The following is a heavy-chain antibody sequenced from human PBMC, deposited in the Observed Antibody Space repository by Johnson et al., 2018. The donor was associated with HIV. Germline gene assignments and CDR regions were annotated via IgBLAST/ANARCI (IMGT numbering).Heavy chain of an antibody. Sequence: VLLVESGGGVVQPGRSLKLSCTVSGFTFNTYAMYWVRQALGRGLEWVSGINWNGGSTGYADSVKGRFTISRDNAKNSLYLQMSSLRAEDTALYYCARDRVMVGATVDAFDIWGQGTMVTVSS. D-gene: IGHD1-26*01. CDR2: INWNGGST. V-gene: IGHV3-20*04. CDR1: GFTFNTYA. CDR3: ARDRVMVGATVDAFDI. J-gene: IGHJ3*02.